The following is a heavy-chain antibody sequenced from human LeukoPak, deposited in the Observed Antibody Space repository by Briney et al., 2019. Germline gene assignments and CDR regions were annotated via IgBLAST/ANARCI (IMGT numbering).Heavy chain of an antibody. J-gene: IGHJ6*02. D-gene: IGHD1-14*01. Sequence: EASVTVSCTASGYTFTSYDINWVRQAAGQGLEWMGWMNPNSGNTGYAQKFQGRVTMTRNTSISTAYMELSSLRSEDTAVYYCARGGTARGYYGMDVWGQGTTVTVSS. CDR3: ARGGTARGYYGMDV. CDR1: GYTFTSYD. V-gene: IGHV1-8*01. CDR2: MNPNSGNT.